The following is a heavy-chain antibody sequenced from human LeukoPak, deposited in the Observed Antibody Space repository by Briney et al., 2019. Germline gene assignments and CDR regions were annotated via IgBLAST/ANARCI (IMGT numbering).Heavy chain of an antibody. CDR2: ISSSSSYI. D-gene: IGHD2-2*02. Sequence: NPGGSLRLSCAASGFTFSSYSMNWVRQAPGKGLEWVSPISSSSSYIYYADSVKGRFTISRDNAKNSLYLQMNSLRAEDTAVYYCASELYCSSTSCYIFDYWGQGTLVTVSS. CDR1: GFTFSSYS. V-gene: IGHV3-21*01. CDR3: ASELYCSSTSCYIFDY. J-gene: IGHJ4*02.